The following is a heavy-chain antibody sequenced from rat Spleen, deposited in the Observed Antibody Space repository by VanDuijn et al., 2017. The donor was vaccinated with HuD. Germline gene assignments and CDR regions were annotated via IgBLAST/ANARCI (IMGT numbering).Heavy chain of an antibody. CDR2: ITNDAFRT. V-gene: IGHV5S10*01. Sequence: EVQLVESGGGLVQPGRSMTLSCAASGFTFSNYDMAWVRQAPKKGLEWVASITNDAFRTYYRDSVRGRFTVSRDNARSTLYLQMDSLRSEDTATYYCARLEYYGLPSVMDAWGQGASVTVSS. CDR1: GFTFSNYD. CDR3: ARLEYYGLPSVMDA. D-gene: IGHD1-6*01. J-gene: IGHJ4*01.